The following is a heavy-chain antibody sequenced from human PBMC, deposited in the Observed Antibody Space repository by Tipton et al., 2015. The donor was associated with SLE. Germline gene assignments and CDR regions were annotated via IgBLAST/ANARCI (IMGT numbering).Heavy chain of an antibody. D-gene: IGHD6-19*01. J-gene: IGHJ4*02. CDR3: ARRGGWTTFFDY. CDR1: GGSISSGSYY. Sequence: TLSLTCTVSGGSISSGSYYWSWIRQPAGKGLEWIGYIYTSGSTNYNPSLKSRVTISVDTSKNQFSLKLSSVTAADTAVYYCARRGGWTTFFDYWGQGTLVTVSS. V-gene: IGHV4-61*09. CDR2: IYTSGST.